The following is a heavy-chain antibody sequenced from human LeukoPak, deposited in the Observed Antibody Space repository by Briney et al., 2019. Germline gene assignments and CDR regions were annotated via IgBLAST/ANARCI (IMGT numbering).Heavy chain of an antibody. CDR2: IYPGDSDT. V-gene: IGHV5-51*01. J-gene: IGHJ4*02. D-gene: IGHD1-20*01. CDR3: ARRRRGITGTTGYFDY. CDR1: GYSFTSYW. Sequence: GESLKISCKGSGYSFTSYWIGWVRQMPGKGLEWMGIIYPGDSDTRYSPSFQGQVTISADKSISTAYLQWSSLKASDTAMYYCARRRRGITGTTGYFDYWGQGTLVTVSS.